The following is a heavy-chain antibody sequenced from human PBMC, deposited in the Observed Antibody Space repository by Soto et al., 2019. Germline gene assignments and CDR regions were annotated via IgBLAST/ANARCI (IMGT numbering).Heavy chain of an antibody. J-gene: IGHJ4*02. CDR3: AKAEGDYPYFYY. Sequence: EVQLVESGGGLVQPGRSLRLSCAASGFTFDDYAMHWVRQAPGKGLEWVSGISWNSGSIGYADSVKGRFTISRDNAKNSLYLQMNSLRAEDTALYYCAKAEGDYPYFYYWGQGTLVTVSS. V-gene: IGHV3-9*01. CDR2: ISWNSGSI. CDR1: GFTFDDYA. D-gene: IGHD3-10*01.